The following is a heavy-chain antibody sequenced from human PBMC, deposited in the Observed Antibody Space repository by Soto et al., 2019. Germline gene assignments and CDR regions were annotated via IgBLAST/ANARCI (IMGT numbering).Heavy chain of an antibody. CDR2: INPNSGGT. Sequence: ASVKVSCKASGYTFTVYYMHWVRQAPGQGLEWMGWINPNSGGTNYAQKFQGWVTMTRDTSISTAYMELSRLRSDDTAVYYCARFKSIPVDTAMVGAPPSYGMDVWGQGTTVTVSS. D-gene: IGHD5-18*01. V-gene: IGHV1-2*04. J-gene: IGHJ6*02. CDR3: ARFKSIPVDTAMVGAPPSYGMDV. CDR1: GYTFTVYY.